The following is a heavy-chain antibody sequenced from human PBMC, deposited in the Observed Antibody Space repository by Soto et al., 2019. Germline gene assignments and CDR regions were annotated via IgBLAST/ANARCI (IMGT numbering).Heavy chain of an antibody. CDR1: GGSFTSNNW. D-gene: IGHD1-7*01. V-gene: IGHV4-4*02. J-gene: IGHJ4*02. CDR3: ASRDPGTSVDY. CDR2: IYRTGST. Sequence: SQTLSLTCAVSGGSFTSNNWWTWVRQPPGQGLEWIGEIYRTGSTNYNPSLKSRVTISLDKSENQFSLKVTSLTAADTAVYYCASRDPGTSVDYWGQGTLVTVSS.